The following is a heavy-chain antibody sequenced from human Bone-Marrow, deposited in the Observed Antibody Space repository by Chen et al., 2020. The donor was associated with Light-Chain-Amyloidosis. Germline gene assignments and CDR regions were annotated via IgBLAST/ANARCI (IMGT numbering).Heavy chain of an antibody. V-gene: IGHV1-8*01. Sequence: QVQLVQSGAEVKKPGASVKVSCKASGYTFTSYDINWVRQATGQGLEWMGWMNPNSGNTGYAQKFQGRVTMTRNTSISTAYMELSSLRSKDTAVYYCARGSYGSGSYYHYYYYGMDVWGQGTTVTVSS. CDR3: ARGSYGSGSYYHYYYYGMDV. J-gene: IGHJ6*02. D-gene: IGHD3-10*01. CDR1: GYTFTSYD. CDR2: MNPNSGNT.